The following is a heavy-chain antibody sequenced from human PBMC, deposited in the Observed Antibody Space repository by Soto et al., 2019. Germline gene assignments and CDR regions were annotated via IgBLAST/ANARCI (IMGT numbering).Heavy chain of an antibody. CDR2: IYYSGST. CDR3: ASQVGATFSYYYGMDV. Sequence: SETLSLTCTVSGGSITNYYWSWIRQPPGKGLEWLGYIYYSGSTNYNPSLKSRVTISIDTSKNQFSLKLSSVTAADTAVYYCASQVGATFSYYYGMDVWGQGTTVTVSS. D-gene: IGHD1-26*01. V-gene: IGHV4-59*01. CDR1: GGSITNYY. J-gene: IGHJ6*02.